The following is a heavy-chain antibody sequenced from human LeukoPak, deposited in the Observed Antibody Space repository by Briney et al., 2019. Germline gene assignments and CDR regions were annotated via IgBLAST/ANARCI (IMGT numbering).Heavy chain of an antibody. CDR2: ISSYNGNT. Sequence: ASVKDSCKASGYTLPSYGISWVRQAPGQGRDWMGWISSYNGNTNYAQKLQGRVTMPTDTHPNKAYMEPSSLRYTDTPGYYSSSGFKWEQRCCVYWGRGTVGSVSS. V-gene: IGHV1-18*01. CDR3: SSGFKWEQRCCVY. J-gene: IGHJ4*02. D-gene: IGHD1-26*01. CDR1: GYTLPSYG.